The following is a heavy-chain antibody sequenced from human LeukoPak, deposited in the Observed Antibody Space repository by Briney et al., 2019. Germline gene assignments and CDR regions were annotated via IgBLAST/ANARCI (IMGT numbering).Heavy chain of an antibody. CDR1: GYTLTELS. D-gene: IGHD3-10*01. J-gene: IGHJ5*02. CDR3: AALGMVREVIKDWFDP. V-gene: IGHV1-24*01. CDR2: FDPEDGET. Sequence: VTESFKVSGYTLTELSMHWVGQPPGRGGEGMGGFDPEDGETIYAQKFQGRVTMTADTSTATAYMELCSLRSEDTAVYYCAALGMVREVIKDWFDPWGQGTLVTVSS.